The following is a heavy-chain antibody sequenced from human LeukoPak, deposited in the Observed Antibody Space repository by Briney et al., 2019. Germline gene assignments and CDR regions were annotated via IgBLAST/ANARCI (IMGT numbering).Heavy chain of an antibody. D-gene: IGHD2-21*02. Sequence: GRSLRLSCAASGFTFSSYAIHWVRQAPGKGLEWVALISYDGSNKYYADSVKGRFTISRDNSKHTLYLQMNSLRADDTCVYFCAKDRNSEVVTAMPIYFDYWGQGTLVTVSS. J-gene: IGHJ4*02. V-gene: IGHV3-30*04. CDR1: GFTFSSYA. CDR3: AKDRNSEVVTAMPIYFDY. CDR2: ISYDGSNK.